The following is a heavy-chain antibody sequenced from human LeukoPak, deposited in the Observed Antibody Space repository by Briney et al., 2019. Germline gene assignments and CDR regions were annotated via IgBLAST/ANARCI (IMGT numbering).Heavy chain of an antibody. CDR1: GGSISSYY. V-gene: IGHV4-4*07. CDR3: ARGYSYGSYYYYGMDV. D-gene: IGHD5-18*01. J-gene: IGHJ6*04. CDR2: IYTSGST. Sequence: SETLSLTCTVSGGSISSYYWSWIRQPAGKGLEWIGRIYTSGSTNYNPSLKSRVTMSVDTSKNQFSLKLSSVTAADTAVYYCARGYSYGSYYYYGMDVWGKGTTVTVSP.